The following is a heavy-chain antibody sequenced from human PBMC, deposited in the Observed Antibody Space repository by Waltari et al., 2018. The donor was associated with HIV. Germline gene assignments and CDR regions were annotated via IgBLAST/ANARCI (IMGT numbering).Heavy chain of an antibody. D-gene: IGHD3-9*01. Sequence: SGFTFGDFALSWVRQAPGKGLEWIGFIRSNSYGGSADYGASVKGKFTISRDDSANVAYLQLNDLRDDDTAFYYCLTDVGVSADIFTCHLFAPWGQATLVTVSS. V-gene: IGHV3-49*04. CDR3: LTDVGVSADIFTCHLFAP. J-gene: IGHJ5*02. CDR1: GFTFGDFA. CDR2: IRSNSYGGSA.